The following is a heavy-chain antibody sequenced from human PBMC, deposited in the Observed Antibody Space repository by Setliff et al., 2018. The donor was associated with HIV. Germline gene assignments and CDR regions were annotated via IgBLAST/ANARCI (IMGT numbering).Heavy chain of an antibody. V-gene: IGHV4-39*07. CDR1: GGSISSSSYY. Sequence: PSETLSLTCTVSGGSISSSSYYWGWVRQPPGKGLEWIGSIYYSGSTYYNPSLKSRVTIFVDTSKNQFSLKLTSVSAADTAMYYCARGRRRSSTPYYFDYWGQGTLVTVSS. CDR2: IYYSGST. J-gene: IGHJ4*02. CDR3: ARGRRRSSTPYYFDY.